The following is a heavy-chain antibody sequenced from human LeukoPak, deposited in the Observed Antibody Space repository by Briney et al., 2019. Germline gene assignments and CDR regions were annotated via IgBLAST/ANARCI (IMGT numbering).Heavy chain of an antibody. D-gene: IGHD1-1*01. V-gene: IGHV1-2*02. J-gene: IGHJ4*02. CDR1: GYTFTSYY. CDR3: ARGVGKRDRTSFDY. CDR2: INPNSGGT. Sequence: GASVKVSCKASGYTFTSYYMHWVRQAPGQGLEWMGWINPNSGGTNYAQKFQGRVTMTRDTSISTAYMELSRLRSDDTAVYYCARGVGKRDRTSFDYWGQGTLVTVSS.